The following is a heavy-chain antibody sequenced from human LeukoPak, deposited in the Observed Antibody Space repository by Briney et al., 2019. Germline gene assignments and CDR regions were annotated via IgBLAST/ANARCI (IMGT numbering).Heavy chain of an antibody. CDR3: ARHSRSYYYGSGSYEPDY. V-gene: IGHV5-51*01. Sequence: GESLKISCKGSGYSFTTYWIGWVRQMPGKGLEYMGIINPGDSDTRYSPSFQGQVTISVDKSISTAYLQWSSLRASDTAMYYCARHSRSYYYGSGSYEPDYWGQGTLVTVSS. J-gene: IGHJ4*02. CDR2: INPGDSDT. CDR1: GYSFTTYW. D-gene: IGHD3-10*01.